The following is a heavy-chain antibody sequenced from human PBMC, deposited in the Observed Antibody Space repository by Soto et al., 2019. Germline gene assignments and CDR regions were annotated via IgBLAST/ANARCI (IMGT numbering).Heavy chain of an antibody. J-gene: IGHJ5*02. CDR3: VRDGAKTLRDWFDP. D-gene: IGHD1-26*01. CDR2: VYAPGTT. Sequence: QVQLQESGPGVVKPSETLSLSCSVSGGSISKFYWSWIRKTDGKGLEWMGRVYAPGTTDYNPSLRSRVTMSGEMSKKTFSLRLTSVTAADTGVYYCVRDGAKTLRDWFDPWGQGKLVTVS. V-gene: IGHV4-4*07. CDR1: GGSISKFY.